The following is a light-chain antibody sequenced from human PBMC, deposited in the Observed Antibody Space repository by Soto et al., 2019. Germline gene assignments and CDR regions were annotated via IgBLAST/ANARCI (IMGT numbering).Light chain of an antibody. CDR3: SSYSSSSTLYV. J-gene: IGLJ1*01. CDR1: SSDVGGYKF. V-gene: IGLV2-14*01. Sequence: QSALTQPASVSGSPGQSITISCTGTSSDVGGYKFVSWYQQHPGKDPKLMIYEVSHRPSGVSNRFSGSKSGNTAYLTISGLQAEDEADYYCSSYSSSSTLYVFGTGTKLTVL. CDR2: EVS.